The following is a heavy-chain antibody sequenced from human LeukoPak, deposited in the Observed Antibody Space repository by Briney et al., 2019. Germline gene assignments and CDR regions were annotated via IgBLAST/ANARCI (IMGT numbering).Heavy chain of an antibody. CDR1: GGSISSAVYY. CDR3: AGQEQWLTNQGSSDAFDI. V-gene: IGHV4-31*03. CDR2: IYYSGNT. D-gene: IGHD6-19*01. J-gene: IGHJ3*02. Sequence: SETLSLTCTVSGGSISSAVYYWSWIRQHPGKGLEWIGYIYYSGNTYYNSSLKSRVTISVDTSKNQFSLKLSSVTAADTAVYYCAGQEQWLTNQGSSDAFDIWGQGTMVTVSS.